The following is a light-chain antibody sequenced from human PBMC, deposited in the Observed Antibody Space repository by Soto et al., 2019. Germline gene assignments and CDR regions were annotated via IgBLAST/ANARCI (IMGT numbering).Light chain of an antibody. CDR3: SSFTTSSTLV. V-gene: IGLV2-14*01. J-gene: IGLJ1*01. Sequence: QSALTQPASVSGSPGQPITISCTGTSSDVGSFDSVAWYQHNPGKAPTLMIYDVSNRPSGVSSRFSGSKSGNTASLSISWLQTEDEANYYCSSFTTSSTLVFGTGTKVTVL. CDR2: DVS. CDR1: SSDVGSFDS.